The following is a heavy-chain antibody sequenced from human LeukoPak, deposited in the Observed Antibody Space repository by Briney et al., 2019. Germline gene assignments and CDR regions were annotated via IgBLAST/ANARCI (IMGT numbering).Heavy chain of an antibody. J-gene: IGHJ4*02. CDR3: ASTLFDYGDYGDY. CDR2: IYYSGST. D-gene: IGHD4-17*01. V-gene: IGHV4-31*03. CDR1: GGSISSGGYY. Sequence: PSETLSLPCTVSGGSISSGGYYWSWIRQHPGKGLEWIGYIYYSGSTYYNPSLKSRVTISVDTSKNQFSLKLSSVTAADTAVYYCASTLFDYGDYGDYWGQGTLVTVSS.